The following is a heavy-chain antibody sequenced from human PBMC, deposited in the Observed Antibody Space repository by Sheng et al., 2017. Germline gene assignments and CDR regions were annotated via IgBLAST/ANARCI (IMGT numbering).Heavy chain of an antibody. CDR1: GGTFSSYT. D-gene: IGHD3-22*01. V-gene: IGHV1-69*02. Sequence: QVQLVQSGAEVKKPGSSVKVSCKASGGTFSSYTISWVRQAPGQGLEWMGRIIPILGIANYAQKFQGRVTITADKSTSTAYMELSSLRSEDTAVYYCASDYYDSSGYYYSTYFDYWGQGTLVTVSS. J-gene: IGHJ4*02. CDR2: IIPILGIA. CDR3: ASDYYDSSGYYYSTYFDY.